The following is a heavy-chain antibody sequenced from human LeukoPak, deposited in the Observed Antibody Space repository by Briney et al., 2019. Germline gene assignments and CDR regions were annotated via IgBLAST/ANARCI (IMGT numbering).Heavy chain of an antibody. CDR2: IYYSGST. Sequence: PSETLSLTCTVSGGSISSSSYYWGWIRQPPGKGLEWIGSIYYSGSTYYNPSLKSRVTISVDTSKNQFSLKLSSVTAADTAAYYCARLYSSGWRHVDYWGQGTLVTVSS. CDR1: GGSISSSSYY. CDR3: ARLYSSGWRHVDY. V-gene: IGHV4-39*01. J-gene: IGHJ4*02. D-gene: IGHD6-19*01.